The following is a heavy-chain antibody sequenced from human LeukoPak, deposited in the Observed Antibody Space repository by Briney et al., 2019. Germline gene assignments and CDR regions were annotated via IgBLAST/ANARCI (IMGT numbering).Heavy chain of an antibody. CDR1: GFTFSSYW. V-gene: IGHV3-7*01. J-gene: IGHJ4*02. CDR3: ARDSDGSGSYHY. D-gene: IGHD3-10*01. Sequence: GGSLRLSCAASGFTFSSYWMSWVRQAPGKGLEWVANIKQDGSERYYVDSVKGRFTISRHNAKNSLYLQMNGLRAEDTAVYYCARDSDGSGSYHYWGQGTLVTVSS. CDR2: IKQDGSER.